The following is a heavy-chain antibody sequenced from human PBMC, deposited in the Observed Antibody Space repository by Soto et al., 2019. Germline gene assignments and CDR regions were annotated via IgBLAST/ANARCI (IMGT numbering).Heavy chain of an antibody. Sequence: GGSLRLSCAASGFTFSSYGMHWVRQAPGKGLEWVAVISYDGSNKYYADSVKGRFTISRDNSKNTLYLQMNSLRAEDTAVYYCAKESLWFGELSYNWFDPWGQGTLVTVSS. CDR2: ISYDGSNK. V-gene: IGHV3-30*18. CDR1: GFTFSSYG. CDR3: AKESLWFGELSYNWFDP. D-gene: IGHD3-10*01. J-gene: IGHJ5*02.